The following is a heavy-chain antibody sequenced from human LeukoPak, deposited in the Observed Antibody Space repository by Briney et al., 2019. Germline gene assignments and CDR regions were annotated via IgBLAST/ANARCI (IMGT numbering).Heavy chain of an antibody. Sequence: GASVKVSCKASGYTFTSYYMHWVRQAPGQGLEWMGIINPSGGSTSYAQKFQGRVTMTRDTSTSTVYMELSSLRSEDTAVYCCASARFLEWLLLIWGQGTLVTVSS. D-gene: IGHD3-3*01. CDR2: INPSGGST. J-gene: IGHJ4*02. V-gene: IGHV1-46*01. CDR1: GYTFTSYY. CDR3: ASARFLEWLLLI.